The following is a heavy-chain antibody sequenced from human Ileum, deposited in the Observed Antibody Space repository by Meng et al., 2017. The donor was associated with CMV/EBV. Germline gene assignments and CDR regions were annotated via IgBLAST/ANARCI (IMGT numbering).Heavy chain of an antibody. V-gene: IGHV2-26*01. Sequence: SGPTLVKPTETLTLTCTVSGLSLNNDRMGVSWIRQPPGKALEWLAHIFSNDQKSYSTSLKSRLTISKDTSKSQVVLSMTNMDPVDTATYYCARIRSESVYGSGSYYKTIGWFGPWGQGILVTVSS. CDR1: GLSLNNDRMG. CDR3: ARIRSESVYGSGSYYKTIGWFGP. J-gene: IGHJ5*02. CDR2: IFSNDQK. D-gene: IGHD3-10*01.